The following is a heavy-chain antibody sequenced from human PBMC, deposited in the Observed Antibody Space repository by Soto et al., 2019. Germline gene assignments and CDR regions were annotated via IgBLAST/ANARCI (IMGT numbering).Heavy chain of an antibody. Sequence: QLQVQESGSGLVKPSQTLSLTCAVSGGSISSGGYSWSWIRQPPGKVLEWIGYIYHSGSTYYNPSLKSRVTISVDRSKNQFSLKLSSVTAADTAVYYCARVPGPWGQGTLVPVSS. V-gene: IGHV4-30-2*01. CDR3: ARVPGP. CDR2: IYHSGST. CDR1: GGSISSGGYS. J-gene: IGHJ5*02.